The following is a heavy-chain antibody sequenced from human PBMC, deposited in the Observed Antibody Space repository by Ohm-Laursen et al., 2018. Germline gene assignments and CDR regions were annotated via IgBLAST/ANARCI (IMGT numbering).Heavy chain of an antibody. CDR3: AADPYYDSSAVY. CDR2: IVVGSGNT. Sequence: GSSVKVSCKASGFTFTSSAMQWVRQARGQRLEWIGWIVVGSGNTNYAQKFQERVTITRDMSTSTAYMELSSLRSEDTAVYYCAADPYYDSSAVYWGQGTLVTVSS. D-gene: IGHD3-22*01. J-gene: IGHJ4*02. V-gene: IGHV1-58*02. CDR1: GFTFTSSA.